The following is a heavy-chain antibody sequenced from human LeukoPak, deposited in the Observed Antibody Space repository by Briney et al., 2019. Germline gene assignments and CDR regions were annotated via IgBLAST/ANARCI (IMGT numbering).Heavy chain of an antibody. Sequence: GGSLRLSCAASGFTFSSSWMHWVRQAPGKGLEWVSAISGSGGSTYYADSVKGRFTISRDNSKNTLYLQMNSLRAEDTAVYYCAKVDTAMVKSTGRLFDYWGQGTLVTVSS. CDR2: ISGSGGST. V-gene: IGHV3-23*01. CDR1: GFTFSSSW. D-gene: IGHD5-18*01. J-gene: IGHJ4*02. CDR3: AKVDTAMVKSTGRLFDY.